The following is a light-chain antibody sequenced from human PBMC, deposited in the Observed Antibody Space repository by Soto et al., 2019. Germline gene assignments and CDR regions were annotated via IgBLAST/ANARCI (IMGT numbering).Light chain of an antibody. CDR1: SSDVGGYNY. CDR3: TSYTSSSTLDV. CDR2: EVS. V-gene: IGLV2-14*01. Sequence: LTQPASVSGSPGQSITISCTGTSSDVGGYNYVSWYQQHPGKAPRLMIYEVSNRPLGVSNRFSGSKSGNTASLTISGLQAEDEADYYCTSYTSSSTLDVFGTGTKVTVL. J-gene: IGLJ1*01.